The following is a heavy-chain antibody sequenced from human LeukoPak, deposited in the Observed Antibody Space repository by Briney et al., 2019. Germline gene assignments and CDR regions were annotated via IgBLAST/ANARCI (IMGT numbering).Heavy chain of an antibody. CDR2: IDQRGIN. J-gene: IGHJ4*03. V-gene: IGHV4-34*01. Sequence: SETLSLTCALHGQSFSAYFWSWIRQVPGKGLEWIGEIDQRGINNYNPSLKSRAPMLVKPPKNHFSLIPTSVTAADTATYSCASRSLTLAAARCFDDWGQGTVVTVSS. CDR1: GQSFSAYF. CDR3: ASRSLTLAAARCFDD. D-gene: IGHD2-15*01.